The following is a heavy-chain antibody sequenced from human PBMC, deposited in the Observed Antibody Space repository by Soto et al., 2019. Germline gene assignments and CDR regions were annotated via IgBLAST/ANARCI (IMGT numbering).Heavy chain of an antibody. CDR1: GFTFSSYS. D-gene: IGHD3-9*01. J-gene: IGHJ4*02. CDR2: ISSSSSTI. Sequence: GGSLRLSCAASGFTFSSYSMNWVRQAPGKGLEWVSYISSSSSTIYYADPVKGRFNISRDNAKNSLYLQMNSLRAEDTAVYYCARESPTDLTITDYWGQGTLVTVSS. CDR3: ARESPTDLTITDY. V-gene: IGHV3-48*01.